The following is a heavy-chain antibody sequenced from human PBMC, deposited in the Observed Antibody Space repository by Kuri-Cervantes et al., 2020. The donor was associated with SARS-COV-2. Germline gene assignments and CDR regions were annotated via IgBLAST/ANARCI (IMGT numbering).Heavy chain of an antibody. CDR1: GGSIRSYY. J-gene: IGHJ4*02. CDR3: VSTSIVGATSDY. V-gene: IGHV4-59*01. D-gene: IGHD1-26*01. Sequence: SETLSLTCTVSGGSIRSYYWSWIRQPPGKGLEWIGYIYHSGNTNYNPSLKSRVTISVDTSKNQFSLKLNSVTAADTAVYYCVSTSIVGATSDYWGQGTLVTVSS. CDR2: IYHSGNT.